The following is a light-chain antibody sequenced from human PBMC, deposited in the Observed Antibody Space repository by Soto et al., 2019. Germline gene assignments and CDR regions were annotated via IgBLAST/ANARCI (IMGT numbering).Light chain of an antibody. CDR3: SAYRRGIIV. V-gene: IGLV2-14*01. J-gene: IGLJ2*01. Sequence: QSALTQPASVSGSPGQSITISCTGTNNDVGGHMYVSWYQHQAGKVPNLIIYETDARPSGVSDRFSGSKSGNTASLTISGVQAEDEATYYCSAYRRGIIVFGGGTKVTVL. CDR2: ETD. CDR1: NNDVGGHMY.